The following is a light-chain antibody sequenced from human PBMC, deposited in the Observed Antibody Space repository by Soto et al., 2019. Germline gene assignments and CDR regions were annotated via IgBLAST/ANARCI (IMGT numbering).Light chain of an antibody. CDR1: QTVYSW. J-gene: IGKJ2*01. V-gene: IGKV1-5*03. CDR2: EAS. CDR3: QQYSSYSPYT. Sequence: DIQMTQSPSTVSASVGDRVTITCRASQTVYSWLAWYQQKPGNAPKLLISEASTLQSGVPSRFAGSGSGTEFALAISRLHPDDFATYYCQQYSSYSPYTFGQGTKVYI.